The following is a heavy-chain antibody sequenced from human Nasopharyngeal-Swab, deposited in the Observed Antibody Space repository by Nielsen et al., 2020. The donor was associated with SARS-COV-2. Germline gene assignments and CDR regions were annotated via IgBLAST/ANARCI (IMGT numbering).Heavy chain of an antibody. V-gene: IGHV3-33*01. J-gene: IGHJ4*02. CDR2: IWYDGSEK. D-gene: IGHD6-25*01. Sequence: GGSLRLSCAASGFSFRDSATHWVRQAPGKGLEWVAFIWYDGSEKYYVDSVKGRFTISRDNSKNTLYLQMNSLRAEDTAVYYCARDPPFSGWTLESWGQGTLVTVSS. CDR1: GFSFRDSA. CDR3: ARDPPFSGWTLES.